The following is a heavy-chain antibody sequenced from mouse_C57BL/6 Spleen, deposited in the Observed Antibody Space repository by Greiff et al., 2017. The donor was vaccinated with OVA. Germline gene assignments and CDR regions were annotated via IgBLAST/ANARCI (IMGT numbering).Heavy chain of an antibody. J-gene: IGHJ4*01. D-gene: IGHD1-1*01. V-gene: IGHV5-4*01. CDR3: ARDYYGSSLYYYAMDY. Sequence: EVQVVESGGGLVKPGGSLKLSCAASGFTFSSYAMSWVRQTPEKRLEWVATISDGGSYTYYPDNAKNNLYLQMSHLKSEDTAMYYCARDYYGSSLYYYAMDYWGQGTSVTVSS. CDR1: GFTFSSYA. CDR2: ISDGGSYT.